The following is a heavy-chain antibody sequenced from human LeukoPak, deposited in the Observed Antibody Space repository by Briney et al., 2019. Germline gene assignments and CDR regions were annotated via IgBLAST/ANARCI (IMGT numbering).Heavy chain of an antibody. J-gene: IGHJ3*02. CDR2: ISYDGSNK. Sequence: GGSLRLSCAASGFTFSSYAMHWVRQAPGKGLEWVAVISYDGSNKYYADSVKGRFTISRDNSKNTLYLQMNSLRAEDTAVYYCARDEGDIVVVVAANDAFDIWGQGTMVTVSS. CDR1: GFTFSSYA. CDR3: ARDEGDIVVVVAANDAFDI. D-gene: IGHD2-15*01. V-gene: IGHV3-30-3*01.